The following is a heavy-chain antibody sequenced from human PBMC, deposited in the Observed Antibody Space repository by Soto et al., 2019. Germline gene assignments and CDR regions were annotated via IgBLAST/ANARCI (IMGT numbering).Heavy chain of an antibody. V-gene: IGHV3-21*01. Sequence: GGSLRLSCAASGFTFSSYSMNWVRQAPGKGLEWVSSISSSSSYIYYADSVKGRFTISRDNAKNSLYLQMNSLRAEDTAVYYCARDIAVAGIAFDIWGQGTMVTVSS. J-gene: IGHJ3*02. D-gene: IGHD6-19*01. CDR2: ISSSSSYI. CDR3: ARDIAVAGIAFDI. CDR1: GFTFSSYS.